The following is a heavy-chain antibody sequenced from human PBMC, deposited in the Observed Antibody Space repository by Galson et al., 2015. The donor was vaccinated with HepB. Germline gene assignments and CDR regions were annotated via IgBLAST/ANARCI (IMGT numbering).Heavy chain of an antibody. CDR3: ARRVMGWELLSDDY. J-gene: IGHJ4*02. CDR1: GYTFTSYG. CDR2: ISAYNGNT. Sequence: SVKVSCKASGYTFTSYGISWVRQAPGQGLEWMGWISAYNGNTNYAQELQGRVTMTTDTSTSTAYMELRSLRSDDTAVYYCARRVMGWELLSDDYWGQGTLVTVSS. D-gene: IGHD1-26*01. V-gene: IGHV1-18*01.